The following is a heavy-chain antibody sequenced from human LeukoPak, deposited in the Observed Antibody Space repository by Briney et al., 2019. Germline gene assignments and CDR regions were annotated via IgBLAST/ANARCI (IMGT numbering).Heavy chain of an antibody. CDR2: IYPGETT. Sequence: GGSLRLSCAVSGFSVSGNYMTWVRQAPGKGLEWVSIIYPGETTHYAESVKGRFTVSRDNSKNTLSLQMDSLRAEDTAVYYCARRAGAYSHPYDYWGQGTLVTVSS. CDR1: GFSVSGNY. V-gene: IGHV3-53*01. J-gene: IGHJ4*02. CDR3: ARRAGAYSHPYDY. D-gene: IGHD4/OR15-4a*01.